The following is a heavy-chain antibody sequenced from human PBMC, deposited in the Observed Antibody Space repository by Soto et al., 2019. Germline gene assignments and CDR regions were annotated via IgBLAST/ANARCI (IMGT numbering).Heavy chain of an antibody. D-gene: IGHD6-13*01. CDR3: ARQAAAGKYYYAMDG. J-gene: IGHJ6*02. Sequence: EVQLVQSGAEVKKPGESLKISCKGSGYSFTTYWIGWVRQMPGKGLEGMVIIYPGDSDTRYSPSFQGQVTISADKSINTTYLQWSSLKASDTAIYYCARQAAAGKYYYAMDGWGQGTKVTVYS. CDR2: IYPGDSDT. CDR1: GYSFTTYW. V-gene: IGHV5-51*01.